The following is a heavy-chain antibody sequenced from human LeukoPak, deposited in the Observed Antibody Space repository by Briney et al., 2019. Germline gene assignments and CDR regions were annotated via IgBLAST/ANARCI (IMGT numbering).Heavy chain of an antibody. J-gene: IGHJ4*02. D-gene: IGHD5-18*01. Sequence: SETLSLTCTVSGASMSTYYWSWLRQPPGKGLEWIGYLLDSWRTKDNPSLQSRVTLSADTSKNQFSLRLTSVTAADTAVYYCATIRRGSIYGYFDFWGQGTLVTVSS. V-gene: IGHV4-59*01. CDR1: GASMSTYY. CDR2: LLDSWRT. CDR3: ATIRRGSIYGYFDF.